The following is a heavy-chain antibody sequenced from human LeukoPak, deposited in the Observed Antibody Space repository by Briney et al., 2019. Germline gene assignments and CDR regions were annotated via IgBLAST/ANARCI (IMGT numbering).Heavy chain of an antibody. CDR3: ASYDYDSSGCHIRGFDY. Sequence: GESLKISCKGSGYSFTSYWIGWVRQMPGKGLEWMGIIYPGDSDTRYSPSFQGQVTISADRSISTAYLQWSSLKASDTAMYYCASYDYDSSGCHIRGFDYWGQGTLVTVSS. D-gene: IGHD3-22*01. CDR2: IYPGDSDT. V-gene: IGHV5-51*01. J-gene: IGHJ4*02. CDR1: GYSFTSYW.